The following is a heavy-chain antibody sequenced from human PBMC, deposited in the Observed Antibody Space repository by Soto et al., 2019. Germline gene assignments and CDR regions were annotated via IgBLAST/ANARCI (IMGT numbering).Heavy chain of an antibody. V-gene: IGHV3-72*01. CDR1: GLIFSDYH. J-gene: IGHJ6*02. Sequence: EVQLVESGGGLVQPGGSLRLSCAASGLIFSDYHMDWVRQAPGKGLEWVGRIRRKANSYTTEYAAYVKGRFTISSDDATLSLYLQMKRLKAADTAVYYCAMLGGWSGGSNDMDVWGQGTTVTVSS. CDR2: IRRKANSYTT. D-gene: IGHD6-19*01. CDR3: AMLGGWSGGSNDMDV.